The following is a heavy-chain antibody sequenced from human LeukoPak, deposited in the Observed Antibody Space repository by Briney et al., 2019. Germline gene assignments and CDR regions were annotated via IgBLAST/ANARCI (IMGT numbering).Heavy chain of an antibody. D-gene: IGHD2-15*01. V-gene: IGHV3-72*01. CDR2: IRKRTNSYTT. CDR1: GFIFSDHH. J-gene: IGHJ4*02. CDR3: TNTVVVVASTGFDY. Sequence: GGSLRLSCAASGFIFSDHHMDWVRQAPGKGLEWVGRIRKRTNSYTTEYAASVRGRFTISRDDSKNTLYLQMNSLETEDTAVYYCTNTVVVVASTGFDYWGQGTLVTVSS.